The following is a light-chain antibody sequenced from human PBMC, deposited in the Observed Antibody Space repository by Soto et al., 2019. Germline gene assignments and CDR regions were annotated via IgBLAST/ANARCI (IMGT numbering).Light chain of an antibody. J-gene: IGKJ4*01. CDR1: QSVSSSY. CDR2: GAS. V-gene: IGKV3-20*01. Sequence: EMVLTRSPGTLSLSPLEIATLSCRASQSVSSSYLAWYQQKPGQAPRLLIYGASSRATGIPDRFSGSGSGTDFTLTISRLEPEDFAVYYCQQYGSSPLTFGGGTKVDIK. CDR3: QQYGSSPLT.